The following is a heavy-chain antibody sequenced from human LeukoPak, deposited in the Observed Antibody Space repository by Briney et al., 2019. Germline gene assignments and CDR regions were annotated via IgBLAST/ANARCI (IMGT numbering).Heavy chain of an antibody. CDR3: ARESGAYYFDY. CDR2: IYYSGST. Sequence: SETLSLTCTVSGGSISSYYWSWIRQPPGKGLEWIGYIYYSGSTNYNPSLKSRVTISVDTSKNQFSLKLSSVTAADTAVYYCARESGAYYFDYWGQGTLVTVSS. J-gene: IGHJ4*02. CDR1: GGSISSYY. V-gene: IGHV4-59*01. D-gene: IGHD1-26*01.